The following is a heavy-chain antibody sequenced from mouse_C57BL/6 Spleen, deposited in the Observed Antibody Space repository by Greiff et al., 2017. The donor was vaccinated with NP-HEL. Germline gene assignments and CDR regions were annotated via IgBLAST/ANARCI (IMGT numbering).Heavy chain of an antibody. Sequence: VQLQQSGAELVRPGSSVKLSCKASGYTFTSYWMHWVKQRPIQGLEWIGNIDPSDSETHYNQKFKDKATLTVDKSSSTDYMQLSSLTSEDSAVYYCAREGEGDYDYAMDYWGQGTSVTVSS. D-gene: IGHD2-13*01. CDR3: AREGEGDYDYAMDY. J-gene: IGHJ4*01. V-gene: IGHV1-52*01. CDR2: IDPSDSET. CDR1: GYTFTSYW.